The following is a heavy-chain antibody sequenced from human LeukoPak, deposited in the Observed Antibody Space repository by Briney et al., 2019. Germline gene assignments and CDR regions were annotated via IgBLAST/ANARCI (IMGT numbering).Heavy chain of an antibody. CDR2: ISYDGSNK. D-gene: IGHD5-12*01. V-gene: IGHV3-30-3*01. Sequence: PGGSLRLSCAASGFTFSSYAMHWVRQAPGKGLEWVAVISYDGSNKYYADSVKGRFTISRDNSKNTLYLQMNSLRAEDTAVYYCARDLDWVTITGGGIFDYWGQGTLVTVSS. J-gene: IGHJ4*02. CDR1: GFTFSSYA. CDR3: ARDLDWVTITGGGIFDY.